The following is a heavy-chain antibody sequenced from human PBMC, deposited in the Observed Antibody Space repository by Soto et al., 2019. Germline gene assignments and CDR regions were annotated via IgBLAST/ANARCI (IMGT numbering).Heavy chain of an antibody. CDR2: INAGNGNT. D-gene: IGHD6-19*01. J-gene: IGHJ4*02. CDR1: GYTFTSYA. V-gene: IGHV1-3*01. CDR3: ARDGAVAGDSNFDY. Sequence: QVQLVQSGAEVKKPGASVKVSCKASGYTFTSYAMHWVRQAPGQRLEWMGWINAGNGNTKYSQKFQGRVTITTDTSASTAYMELSSLRSEDTGVYHCARDGAVAGDSNFDYWGQGTLVTVSS.